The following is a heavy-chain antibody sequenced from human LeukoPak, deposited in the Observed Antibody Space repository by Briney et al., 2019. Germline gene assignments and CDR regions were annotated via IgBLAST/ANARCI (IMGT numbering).Heavy chain of an antibody. CDR2: ISGSGGST. J-gene: IGHJ4*02. V-gene: IGHV3-23*01. Sequence: GGSLRLSCAASGFTFTSYAMSWVRQAPGRGLEWVSSISGSGGSTYYADSVKGRFTISRDNSRNTLYLQMNSLRAEDTAVYYCAINWNLDYWGQGTLVTVSS. CDR3: AINWNLDY. D-gene: IGHD1-20*01. CDR1: GFTFTSYA.